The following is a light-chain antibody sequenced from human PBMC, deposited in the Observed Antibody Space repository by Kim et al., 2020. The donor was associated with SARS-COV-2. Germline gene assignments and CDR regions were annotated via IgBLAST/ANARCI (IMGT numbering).Light chain of an antibody. CDR2: QDT. V-gene: IGLV3-1*01. J-gene: IGLJ2*01. CDR1: KLGDKY. Sequence: SYELTQPPSVSVSPGQTASITCSGDKLGDKYASWYQQKPGQSPVLVIYQDTMRPSGIPERFSGSNSGNTATLTISGTQAMDESDYYCQAWDSSTVVFGGGTQLTVL. CDR3: QAWDSSTVV.